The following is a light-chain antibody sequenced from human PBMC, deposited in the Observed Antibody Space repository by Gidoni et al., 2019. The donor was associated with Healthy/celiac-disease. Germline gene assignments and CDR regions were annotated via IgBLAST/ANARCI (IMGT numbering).Light chain of an antibody. J-gene: IGKJ4*01. CDR2: KAS. V-gene: IGKV1-5*03. CDR1: QSISSW. Sequence: DIQMTQSPSTLSASVGDRVTITCLASQSISSWLAWYQQKPGKAPKLLIYKASSLESGVPSRFSGSGSGTEFTLTISSLQPDDFATYYCQQYNSYSPTLGGGTKVEIK. CDR3: QQYNSYSPT.